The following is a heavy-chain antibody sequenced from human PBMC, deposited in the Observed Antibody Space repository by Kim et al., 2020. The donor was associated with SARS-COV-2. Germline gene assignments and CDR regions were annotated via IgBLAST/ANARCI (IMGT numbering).Heavy chain of an antibody. J-gene: IGHJ4*01. D-gene: IGHD5-18*01. CDR1: GGSFSDYY. Sequence: SETLSLTCAVYGGSFSDYYWTWIRQPPGKGLEWIGEINHSGSSNSNPSLKSRVSISVDTSKNQFSLKLNSVTAADTAVYYCARGRRAWGDSFGYYYFDSWGRGNPVTVSS. CDR3: ARGRRAWGDSFGYYYFDS. V-gene: IGHV4-34*01. CDR2: INHSGSS.